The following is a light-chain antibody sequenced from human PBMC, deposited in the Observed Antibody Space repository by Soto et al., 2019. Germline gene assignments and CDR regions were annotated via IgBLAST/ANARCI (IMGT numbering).Light chain of an antibody. CDR2: DVS. J-gene: IGLJ2*01. CDR1: SSDVGSYDY. V-gene: IGLV2-14*03. Sequence: QSALTQPGSVSGSLGQSITISCTGTSSDVGSYDYVSWYQQHPGKAPKLMIYDVSSRPSGVSNRFSGSKSGYTASLTISGLQAEDEDDYYCSSYASNRDVLFGGGTKLTVL. CDR3: SSYASNRDVL.